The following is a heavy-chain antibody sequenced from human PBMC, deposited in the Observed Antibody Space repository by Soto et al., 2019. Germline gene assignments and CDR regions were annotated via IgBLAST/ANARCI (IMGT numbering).Heavy chain of an antibody. V-gene: IGHV1-69*13. J-gene: IGHJ5*02. D-gene: IGHD3-22*01. CDR2: IIPIFGTA. Sequence: SVKVSCKASGGTFSSYAISWVRRAPGQGLEWMGGIIPIFGTANYAQKFQGRVTITADESTSTAYMELSSLRSEDTAVYYCARDREDYYDSSGPNWFDPWGQGTLVTVSS. CDR1: GGTFSSYA. CDR3: ARDREDYYDSSGPNWFDP.